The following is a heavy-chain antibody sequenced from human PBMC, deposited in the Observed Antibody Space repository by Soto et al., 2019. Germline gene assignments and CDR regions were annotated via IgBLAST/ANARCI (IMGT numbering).Heavy chain of an antibody. CDR3: ARAPSWYIFDY. Sequence: ASVKVSCKASGYTFSSYAMDWVRQAPGQRHEWMGWINAGNGNTKYSQKFQGRVTITRDTSASTAYMELSSLRSEDTAVYYCARAPSWYIFDYWGQGTLVTVSS. J-gene: IGHJ4*02. CDR2: INAGNGNT. CDR1: GYTFSSYA. D-gene: IGHD6-13*01. V-gene: IGHV1-3*01.